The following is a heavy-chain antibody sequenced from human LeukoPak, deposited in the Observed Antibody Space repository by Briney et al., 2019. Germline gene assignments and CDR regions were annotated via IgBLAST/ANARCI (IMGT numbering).Heavy chain of an antibody. CDR1: GGTFSSYA. D-gene: IGHD4-17*01. CDR2: IIPIFGTA. Sequence: SVKVSCKASGGTFSSYAISWVRQAPGQGLEWKGGIIPIFGTANYAQKFQGRVTITTDESTSTAYMELSSLRSEDTAVYYCARVTSYGDCFSYYYYMDVWGKGTTVTVSS. J-gene: IGHJ6*03. V-gene: IGHV1-69*05. CDR3: ARVTSYGDCFSYYYYMDV.